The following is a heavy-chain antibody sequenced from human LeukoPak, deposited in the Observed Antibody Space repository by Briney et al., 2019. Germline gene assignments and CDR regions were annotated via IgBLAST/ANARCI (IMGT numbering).Heavy chain of an antibody. CDR1: GGSISSYY. J-gene: IGHJ3*02. V-gene: IGHV4-59*12. CDR2: IYYSGST. Sequence: SETLSLTCTVSGGSISSYYWSWIRQPPGKGLEWIGYIYYSGSTNYNPSLKSRVTISVDKSKTQFSLKLSSVTAADTAVYYCARETRVWFGELFGAREGAFDIWGQGTMVTVSS. D-gene: IGHD3-10*01. CDR3: ARETRVWFGELFGAREGAFDI.